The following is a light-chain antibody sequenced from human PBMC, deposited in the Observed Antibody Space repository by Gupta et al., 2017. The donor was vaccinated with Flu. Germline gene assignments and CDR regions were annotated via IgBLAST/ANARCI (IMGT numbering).Light chain of an antibody. CDR3: GTWDAALGGGV. CDR2: ENT. J-gene: IGLJ2*01. Sequence: VLTQPPSVSAAPRQDVTISFSGSSSNIGNDFVAWYQQFPGTAPKLLIYENTKRPSGIPDRFSGSKSGTSATLGITGLQTGEEAEYFCGTWDAALGGGVFGGGTKLTVL. CDR1: SSNIGNDF. V-gene: IGLV1-51*01.